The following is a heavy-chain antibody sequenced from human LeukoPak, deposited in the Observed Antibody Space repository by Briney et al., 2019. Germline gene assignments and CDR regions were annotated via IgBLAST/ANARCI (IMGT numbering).Heavy chain of an antibody. D-gene: IGHD3-3*01. CDR3: ARGGSPFRVFWSGYINY. CDR2: INPNSGGT. V-gene: IGHV1-2*02. Sequence: ASVKVSCKASGYTFTGYYMHWVRQAPGQGLAWMGWINPNSGGTNYAQKFQGRVTMTRDTSISTAYMELSRLRSDDTAVYYCARGGSPFRVFWSGYINYWGQGTLVTVSS. J-gene: IGHJ4*02. CDR1: GYTFTGYY.